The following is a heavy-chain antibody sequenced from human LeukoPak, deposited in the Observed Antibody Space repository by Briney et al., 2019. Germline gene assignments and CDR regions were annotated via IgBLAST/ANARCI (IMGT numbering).Heavy chain of an antibody. CDR1: GGSIRSYY. Sequence: PSETLSLTCTVSGGSIRSYYWSWIRQPPGKGLDWIGYMYYSGSTNYNPSLKSRVTISVDTSKKQFSLKLSSVTAADTAMYYCARDSGDYVWVGWGRGTLVTVSS. J-gene: IGHJ4*02. D-gene: IGHD3-16*01. CDR3: ARDSGDYVWVG. V-gene: IGHV4-59*01. CDR2: MYYSGST.